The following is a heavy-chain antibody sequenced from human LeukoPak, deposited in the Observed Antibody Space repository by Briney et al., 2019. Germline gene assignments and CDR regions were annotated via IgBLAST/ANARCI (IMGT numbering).Heavy chain of an antibody. CDR2: IYYSGST. V-gene: IGHV4-39*07. Sequence: PSETLSLTCTVSGGSISSSIYYWGWIRQPPGKGLEWIGSIYYSGSTYYNPSLKSRVTISVDTSKTQFSLKLSSVTAADTAVYYCARVGGSYYVYYYYYMDVWGKGTTVTVSS. D-gene: IGHD1-26*01. J-gene: IGHJ6*03. CDR1: GGSISSSIYY. CDR3: ARVGGSYYVYYYYYMDV.